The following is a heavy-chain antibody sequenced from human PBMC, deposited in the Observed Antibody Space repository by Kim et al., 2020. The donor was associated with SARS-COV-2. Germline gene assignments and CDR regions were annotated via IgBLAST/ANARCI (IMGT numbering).Heavy chain of an antibody. CDR3: ARLTRVRGVIIRYDY. CDR1: GGSFSGYY. CDR2: INHSGST. Sequence: SETLSLTCAVYGGSFSGYYWSWIRQPPGKGLEWIGEINHSGSTNYNPSLKSRVTISVDTSKNQFSLKLSSVTAADTAVYYCARLTRVRGVIIRYDYWGQGTLVTVSS. V-gene: IGHV4-34*01. D-gene: IGHD3-10*01. J-gene: IGHJ4*02.